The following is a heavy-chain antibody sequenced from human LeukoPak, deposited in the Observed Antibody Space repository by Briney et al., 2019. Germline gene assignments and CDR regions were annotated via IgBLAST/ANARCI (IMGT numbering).Heavy chain of an antibody. CDR2: IRISAYGATK. CDR3: ATHRLESHDIQFDY. V-gene: IGHV3-49*04. Sequence: PVGSLRLSCTVSGLPFSDYALSWVRQLPGKGLEWVGFIRISAYGATKEYSAHVKDRFSISRDDYKSLVYLQMNTLKTEDTAVYYCATHRLESHDIQFDYWGQGAQVTVSS. D-gene: IGHD1-1*01. CDR1: GLPFSDYA. J-gene: IGHJ4*02.